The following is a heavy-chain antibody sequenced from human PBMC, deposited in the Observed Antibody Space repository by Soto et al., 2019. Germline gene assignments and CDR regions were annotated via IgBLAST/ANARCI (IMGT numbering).Heavy chain of an antibody. CDR3: ATSRISIAVAGETEYYFDY. Sequence: ASVKVSCKASGYIFTGYYMHWVRQAPGQGLEWMGWINPNSGDTNYTQKFQGWVTMTRDTSISTAYMELSRLRSDDTAVYYCATSRISIAVAGETEYYFDYWGQGTPVTVSS. V-gene: IGHV1-2*04. CDR1: GYIFTGYY. J-gene: IGHJ4*02. D-gene: IGHD6-19*01. CDR2: INPNSGDT.